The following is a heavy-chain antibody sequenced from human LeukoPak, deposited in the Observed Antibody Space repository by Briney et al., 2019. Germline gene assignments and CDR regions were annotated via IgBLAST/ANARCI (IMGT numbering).Heavy chain of an antibody. V-gene: IGHV3-23*01. D-gene: IGHD3-22*01. CDR3: AKVPPHEYYYDSSGYSGGFGI. CDR1: GFTFSSYA. J-gene: IGHJ3*02. CDR2: ISGSGGST. Sequence: GGSLRLSCAASGFTFSSYAMSWVRQAPGKGLEWVSAISGSGGSTYYADSVKGRFTISRDNSKNTLYLQMNSLRAEDTAVYYCAKVPPHEYYYDSSGYSGGFGIWGQGTMVTVSS.